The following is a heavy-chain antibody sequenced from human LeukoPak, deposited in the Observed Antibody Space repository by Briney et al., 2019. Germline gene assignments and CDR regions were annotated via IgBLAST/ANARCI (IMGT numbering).Heavy chain of an antibody. J-gene: IGHJ4*02. D-gene: IGHD3-10*01. CDR2: ISSSGSTM. CDR3: ARGMRLVRGLMFDY. Sequence: GGSLRLSCATSGFTFSNYAMNWVRQAPGTGLEWISYISSSGSTMYYADSVKGHFTTSRDNVKNSLYLQMNSLRAEDTAVYYCARGMRLVRGLMFDYWGQGTLVTVSS. CDR1: GFTFSNYA. V-gene: IGHV3-48*03.